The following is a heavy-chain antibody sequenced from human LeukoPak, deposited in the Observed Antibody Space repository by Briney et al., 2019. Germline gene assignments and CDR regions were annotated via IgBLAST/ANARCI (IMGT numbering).Heavy chain of an antibody. CDR3: ARGGHRPLGY. CDR2: ISSDGRVG. CDR1: GFSFTSYE. J-gene: IGHJ4*02. V-gene: IGHV3-48*03. Sequence: GGSLRLSCAASGFSFTSYEMNWVRQAPGKGLEWVSHISSDGRVGRYVDSVRGRFTMSRDNAKNLLFLQMNSLRAEDTAVYYCARGGHRPLGYWGQGTLVTVSS. D-gene: IGHD5-18*01.